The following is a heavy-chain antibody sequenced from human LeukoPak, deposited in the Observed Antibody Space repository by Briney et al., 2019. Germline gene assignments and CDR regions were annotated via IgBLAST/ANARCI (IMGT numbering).Heavy chain of an antibody. V-gene: IGHV4-4*07. CDR2: IYTSGST. J-gene: IGHJ3*02. CDR3: ARDRGYSGYDDELNDAFNI. CDR1: GGSISSYY. D-gene: IGHD5-12*01. Sequence: PSETLSLTCTVSGGSISSYYWSWIRQPAGKGLEWIGRIYTSGSTNYNPSLKSRVTMSVDTSKNQFSLKLSSVTAADTAVYYCARDRGYSGYDDELNDAFNIWGQGTMVTVSS.